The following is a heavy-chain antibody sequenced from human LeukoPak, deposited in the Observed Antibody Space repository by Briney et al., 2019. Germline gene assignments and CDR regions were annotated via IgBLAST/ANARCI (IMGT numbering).Heavy chain of an antibody. V-gene: IGHV3-48*04. J-gene: IGHJ4*02. CDR2: IRSDGART. D-gene: IGHD1-7*01. CDR3: ARMNYISTGWGAPFDY. Sequence: PGGSLRLSCAASSFIFSSFSMNWVRQAPGKGLEWVSYIRSDGARTDYTGAVKGRFTISRDNAKNSLYLQMNSLRVEDTAVYYCARMNYISTGWGAPFDYWGQGVLVTVSS. CDR1: SFIFSSFS.